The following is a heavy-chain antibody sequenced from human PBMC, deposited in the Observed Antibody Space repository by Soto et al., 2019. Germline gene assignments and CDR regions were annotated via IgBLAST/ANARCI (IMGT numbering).Heavy chain of an antibody. CDR1: GFAFSSYC. V-gene: IGHV3-30*02. CDR2: VRFDAINK. J-gene: IGHJ4*02. Sequence: QVQLVESGGGVVQPGGSLRLSCATSGFAFSSYCMHWVRQAPGKGLEWVAVVRFDAINKYYADSVKGRFTISIDNSKSMVYLQMNRLRPDDTAVYYCAKLPNCGGDCYFDYWGQGTLVTVSS. D-gene: IGHD2-21*02. CDR3: AKLPNCGGDCYFDY.